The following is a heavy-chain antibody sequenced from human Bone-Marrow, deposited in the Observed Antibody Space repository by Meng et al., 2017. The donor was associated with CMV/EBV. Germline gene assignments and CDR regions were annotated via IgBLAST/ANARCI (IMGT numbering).Heavy chain of an antibody. CDR1: GYTFTGYY. J-gene: IGHJ5*02. D-gene: IGHD5-12*01. CDR3: ARESSGYVGDGWFDP. V-gene: IGHV1-2*02. Sequence: ASVKVSCKASGYTFTGYYMHWVRQAPGQGLEWMGWINPNSGGTNYAQKFQGRVTMTRDTSISTAYMELSSLRSEDTAVYYCARESSGYVGDGWFDPWGQGTLVTVSS. CDR2: INPNSGGT.